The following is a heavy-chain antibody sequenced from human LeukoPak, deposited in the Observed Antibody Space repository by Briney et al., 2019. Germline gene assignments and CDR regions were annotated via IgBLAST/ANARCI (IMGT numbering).Heavy chain of an antibody. Sequence: PGGSLRLSCAASGLTFSSYAMHWVRQAPGKGLEWVAVISYDGSNKYYADSVKGRFTISRDNSKNTLYLQMNSLRAEDTAVYYCAKLRGSSWYLASIVWGQGTLVTVSS. CDR3: AKLRGSSWYLASIV. V-gene: IGHV3-30-3*02. J-gene: IGHJ4*02. CDR2: ISYDGSNK. CDR1: GLTFSSYA. D-gene: IGHD6-13*01.